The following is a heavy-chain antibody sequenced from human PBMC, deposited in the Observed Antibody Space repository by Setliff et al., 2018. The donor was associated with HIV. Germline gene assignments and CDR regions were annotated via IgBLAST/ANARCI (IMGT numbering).Heavy chain of an antibody. J-gene: IGHJ4*02. D-gene: IGHD1-7*01. CDR1: GGSISNYY. CDR3: ARHPREEPQRNYKFDS. Sequence: PSETLSLTCTVSGGSISNYYWSGIRQPPGKGLEWIGYSYNTGYTNYHHSLKTRTTISLDTSKSQFSLGLTSVTATDTAIYYCARHPREEPQRNYKFDSWGQGTLVTVSS. V-gene: IGHV4-59*08. CDR2: SYNTGYT.